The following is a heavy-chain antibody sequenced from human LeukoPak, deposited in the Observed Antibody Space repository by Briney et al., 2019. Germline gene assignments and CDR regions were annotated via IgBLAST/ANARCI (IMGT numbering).Heavy chain of an antibody. CDR3: AKDTSAWWYHRAYMNV. CDR1: GFTFSSYS. V-gene: IGHV3-23*01. CDR2: ISGSGDKT. J-gene: IGHJ6*03. D-gene: IGHD2-15*01. Sequence: GGSLRLSCAGSGFTFSSYSMSWVRQAPGGGLEWVSAISGSGDKTFHADSVKGRFTTSRDNSKNTLSLQMSSLRVEDSAVYFCAKDTSAWWYHRAYMNVWGTGTTVTVSS.